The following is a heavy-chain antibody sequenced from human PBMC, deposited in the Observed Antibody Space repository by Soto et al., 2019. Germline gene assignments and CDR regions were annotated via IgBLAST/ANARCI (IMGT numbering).Heavy chain of an antibody. D-gene: IGHD3-22*01. CDR3: ARGRYYYDSSGYYYYFDY. V-gene: IGHV4-61*01. CDR2: IYYSGST. Sequence: QVQLQESGPGLVKPSETLSLTCTVSGGSVNSGSYYWSWIRQPPGKGLEWIGYIYYSGSTNYNPSLKSRVTISVDTSNNQFSLKLSSVTAADTAVYYCARGRYYYDSSGYYYYFDYWGQGTLVTVSS. J-gene: IGHJ4*02. CDR1: GGSVNSGSYY.